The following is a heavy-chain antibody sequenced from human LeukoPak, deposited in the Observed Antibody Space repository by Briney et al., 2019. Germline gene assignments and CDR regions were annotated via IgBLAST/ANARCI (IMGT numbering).Heavy chain of an antibody. V-gene: IGHV4-39*01. CDR1: GGFISISDYY. CDR3: ARRTSNPVGAIDY. Sequence: PSETLSLTCTVSGGFISISDYYWGWIRQPPGRGLEWIGSISYSGTYYNPSLKSRLTISVDTSRNHFSLNLRSVTAADTAVYYCARRTSNPVGAIDYWGQGTLVTVSS. CDR2: ISYSGT. J-gene: IGHJ4*02. D-gene: IGHD1-26*01.